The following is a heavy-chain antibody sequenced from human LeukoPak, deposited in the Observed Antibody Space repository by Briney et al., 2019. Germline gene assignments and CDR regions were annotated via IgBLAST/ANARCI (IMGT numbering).Heavy chain of an antibody. CDR2: ISSSSSTI. CDR3: AREGMYYDILTGYSYYFDY. Sequence: GGSLRLSCAAFGFTFSSYSMNWVRQAPGKGQEWVSYISSSSSTIYYADSVKGRFTISRDNAKNSLYLQMNSLRAEDTAVYYCAREGMYYDILTGYSYYFDYWGQGTLVTVSS. V-gene: IGHV3-48*04. J-gene: IGHJ4*02. CDR1: GFTFSSYS. D-gene: IGHD3-9*01.